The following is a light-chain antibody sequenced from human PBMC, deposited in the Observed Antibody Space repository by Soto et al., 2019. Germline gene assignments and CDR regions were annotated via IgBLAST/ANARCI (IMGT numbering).Light chain of an antibody. Sequence: EIVMTQSPATLSVSPGERATLSCRASQSVGSNFAWYQQKPGQSPRLLIYDASTRATGIPARFSGSGSGTEFTLTISSLQSEDFAVYYCQQYNNWPRGTFGQGTRPEIK. CDR3: QQYNNWPRGT. CDR2: DAS. J-gene: IGKJ5*01. CDR1: QSVGSN. V-gene: IGKV3-15*01.